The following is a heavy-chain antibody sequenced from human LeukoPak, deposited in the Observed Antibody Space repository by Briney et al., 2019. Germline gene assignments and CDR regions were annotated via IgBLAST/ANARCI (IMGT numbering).Heavy chain of an antibody. D-gene: IGHD2-15*01. Sequence: GGPLRLSCAASGFTFSSYGMHWVRQAPGKGLEWVAVIWYDGSNKYYADSVKGRFTISRDNSKNTLYLQMNSLRAEDTAVYYCARGRYCSGGSCYQPFDYWGQGTLVTVSS. CDR1: GFTFSSYG. CDR2: IWYDGSNK. V-gene: IGHV3-33*01. J-gene: IGHJ4*02. CDR3: ARGRYCSGGSCYQPFDY.